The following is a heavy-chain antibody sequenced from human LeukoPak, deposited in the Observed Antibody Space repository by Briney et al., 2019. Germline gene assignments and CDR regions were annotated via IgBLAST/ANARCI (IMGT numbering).Heavy chain of an antibody. D-gene: IGHD3-22*01. CDR2: ITTSGSTM. CDR3: ARRDFYDTTGYLFDY. CDR1: GFTLSTYE. V-gene: IGHV3-48*03. J-gene: IGHJ4*02. Sequence: GGSLRPSCAASGFTLSTYEMNWVRQAPGKGLDWVSYITTSGSTMSYADSVNGRFTISRDNAKNPPYLQMNGLRAEDTAVYYCARRDFYDTTGYLFDYWGQGTLVTVSS.